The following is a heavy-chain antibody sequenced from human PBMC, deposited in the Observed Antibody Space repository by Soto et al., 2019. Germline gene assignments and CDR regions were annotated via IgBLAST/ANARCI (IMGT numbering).Heavy chain of an antibody. CDR2: VFYTGFT. V-gene: IGHV4-39*01. J-gene: IGHJ4*02. CDR1: GGSISGSYYY. CDR3: ARHEGNGNVWPLDY. Sequence: SETLSLTCAVSGGSISGSYYYWGWLRQSPGRGPEWIGSVFYTGFTSYNPSLESRVSVSVDTSKNQFSLKVSAVTAADTAVYYCARHEGNGNVWPLDYWGQGILVTVSS. D-gene: IGHD2-8*01.